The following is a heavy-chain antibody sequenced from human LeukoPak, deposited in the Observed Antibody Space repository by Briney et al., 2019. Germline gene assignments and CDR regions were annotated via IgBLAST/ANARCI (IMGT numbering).Heavy chain of an antibody. CDR3: VRIRDRGSYYFYYGMDV. CDR2: ISRSSSTI. D-gene: IGHD1-26*01. J-gene: IGHJ6*02. V-gene: IGHV3-48*02. Sequence: GGSLRLSCAVSGFTFSNYSMNWVRQAPGKGLEWVSYISRSSSTILYADSVKGRFTISRDKAKNSVYLQMNSLRDEDTAVYYCVRIRDRGSYYFYYGMDVWGQGTTVTVSS. CDR1: GFTFSNYS.